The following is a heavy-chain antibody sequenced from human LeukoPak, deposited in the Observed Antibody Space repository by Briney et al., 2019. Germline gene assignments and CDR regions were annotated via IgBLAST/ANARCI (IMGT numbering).Heavy chain of an antibody. CDR3: ARKREGPTTGIDS. D-gene: IGHD1-26*01. V-gene: IGHV4-39*07. Sequence: SETLSLTCTVSGASISSTNSYWGWIRQSPRTGLAWIGNIYSSGRSYYNPSLKSRVTISIDTSDKQFSLKLTSVTAADTAVYYCARKREGPTTGIDSWGQGTLVTVSS. CDR2: IYSSGRS. J-gene: IGHJ4*02. CDR1: GASISSTNSY.